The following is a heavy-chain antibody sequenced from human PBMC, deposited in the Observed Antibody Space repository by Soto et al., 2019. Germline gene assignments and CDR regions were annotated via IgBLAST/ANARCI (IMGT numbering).Heavy chain of an antibody. J-gene: IGHJ6*02. Sequence: SVKVSCKASGFTFTSSAVQWVRQARGQRLEWIGWIVVGSGNTNYAQKFQERVTITRDMSTSTAYMELSSLRSEDTAVYYCEEGNYDFWSGSLINYYYGMDVWGQGTSVTVSS. D-gene: IGHD3-3*01. CDR1: GFTFTSSA. CDR2: IVVGSGNT. V-gene: IGHV1-58*01. CDR3: EEGNYDFWSGSLINYYYGMDV.